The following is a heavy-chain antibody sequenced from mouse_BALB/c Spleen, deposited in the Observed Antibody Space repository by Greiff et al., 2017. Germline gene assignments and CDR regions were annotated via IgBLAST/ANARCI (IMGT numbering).Heavy chain of an antibody. CDR1: GFTFSSYT. J-gene: IGHJ4*01. Sequence: DVKLVESGGGLVKPGGSLKLSCAASGFTFSSYTMSWVRQTPEKRLEWVATISSGGSYTYYPDSVKGRFTISRDNAKNTLYLQMSSLKSEDTAMYYCTRDLYYYGSSLYAMDYWGQGTSATVSS. CDR3: TRDLYYYGSSLYAMDY. D-gene: IGHD1-1*01. CDR2: ISSGGSYT. V-gene: IGHV5-6-4*01.